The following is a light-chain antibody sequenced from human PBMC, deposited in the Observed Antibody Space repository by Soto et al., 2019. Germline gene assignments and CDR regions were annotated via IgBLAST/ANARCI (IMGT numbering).Light chain of an antibody. Sequence: QSVLTQPASVSGSPGQSITISCTGTSSDVGSYKFVSWYQQYPGKAPKLMIYEGSKRPSGVSDRFSGSKSGNTASLTISGLQAEDEADHFCCSYAGGSNVFGTGTKVTVL. CDR3: CSYAGGSNV. J-gene: IGLJ1*01. CDR1: SSDVGSYKF. V-gene: IGLV2-23*03. CDR2: EGS.